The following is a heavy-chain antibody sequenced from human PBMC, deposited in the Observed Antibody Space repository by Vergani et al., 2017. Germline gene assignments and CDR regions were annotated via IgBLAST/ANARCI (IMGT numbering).Heavy chain of an antibody. CDR1: GGSFTSYH. V-gene: IGHV4-34*01. J-gene: IGHJ6*03. Sequence: QVQLQQLGGGLLKPSETLSLTCVVNGGSFTSYHWTWIRQSPGEGLEWVGDIDHTGRPDYNPSLKSLLTMSVDKTLNQFSLTLNSVTATDTALYFCARVNTETNGHLYYYYYMDVWGQGTAVTGS. CDR3: ARVNTETNGHLYYYYYMDV. CDR2: IDHTGRP. D-gene: IGHD4-11*01.